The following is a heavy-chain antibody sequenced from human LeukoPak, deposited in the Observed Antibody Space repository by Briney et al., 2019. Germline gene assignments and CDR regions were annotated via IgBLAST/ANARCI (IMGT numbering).Heavy chain of an antibody. CDR3: ARANGQLATGYFDY. J-gene: IGHJ4*02. D-gene: IGHD2-2*01. V-gene: IGHV3-30*02. CDR2: IRYDGTDE. CDR1: GFTFNDHG. Sequence: QTGGSLRLSCVASGFTFNDHGMHWVRQAPGKGLEWLAFIRYDGTDESYGASVRGRLTISRDNSKNTLYLQMNSLRAEDTAVYYCARANGQLATGYFDYWGQGTLVTVSS.